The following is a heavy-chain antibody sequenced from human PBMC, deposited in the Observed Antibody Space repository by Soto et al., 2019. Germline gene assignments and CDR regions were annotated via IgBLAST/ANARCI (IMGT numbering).Heavy chain of an antibody. V-gene: IGHV4-31*03. CDR1: GDCMDSGYGY. CDR2: ILFTGDT. J-gene: IGHJ4*02. D-gene: IGHD3-16*01. Sequence: LAITGTFSGDCMDSGYGYLSCFRQHPGKGLEWMGSILFTGDTFNNTSFRSRLTMSVDTSKNQFSLRLSSVTAAATAIYYCARTFRLGDISLWGGDYYFDNWGRGTLVTVSS. CDR3: ARTFRLGDISLWGGDYYFDN.